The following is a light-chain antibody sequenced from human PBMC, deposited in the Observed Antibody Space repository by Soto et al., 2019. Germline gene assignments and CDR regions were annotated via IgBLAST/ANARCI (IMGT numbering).Light chain of an antibody. V-gene: IGLV1-40*01. CDR1: SSNIGAHYD. CDR2: GNS. Sequence: QSALTQPASVSGSPGQSITISCTGSSSNIGAHYDVHWYQQLPGTAPKLLIYGNSNRPSGVPDRFSGSKSGTSASLAITGLQAEDEADYYCQSYDNSLSVYVFGTGTKLTVL. J-gene: IGLJ1*01. CDR3: QSYDNSLSVYV.